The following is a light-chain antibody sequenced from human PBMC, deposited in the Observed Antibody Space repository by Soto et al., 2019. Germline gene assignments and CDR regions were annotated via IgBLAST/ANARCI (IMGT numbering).Light chain of an antibody. CDR1: QSISGY. Sequence: EIVLAHSPATLSLSASERGTLXVRASQSISGYLGWYQQKPGQAPRLLIYADSNRATGIPARFSGSGSGRDFTLTISSLEPEDFSVYYCQQRYNWPITFGQGTRLEIK. V-gene: IGKV3-11*02. CDR2: ADS. CDR3: QQRYNWPIT. J-gene: IGKJ5*01.